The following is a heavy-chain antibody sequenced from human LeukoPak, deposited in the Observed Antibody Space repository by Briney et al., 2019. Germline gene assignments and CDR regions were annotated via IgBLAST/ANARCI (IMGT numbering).Heavy chain of an antibody. CDR1: GGSISSGDYY. D-gene: IGHD6-13*01. CDR3: ARVLAAAGTMKSIDY. J-gene: IGHJ4*02. Sequence: SETLSLTCTVSGGSISSGDYYWSWIRQPPGKGLEWIGYIYYSGSTYYNPSLKSRVTISVDTSKNQFSLKLSSVTAADTAVYYCARVLAAAGTMKSIDYWGQGTLVTVSS. V-gene: IGHV4-30-4*01. CDR2: IYYSGST.